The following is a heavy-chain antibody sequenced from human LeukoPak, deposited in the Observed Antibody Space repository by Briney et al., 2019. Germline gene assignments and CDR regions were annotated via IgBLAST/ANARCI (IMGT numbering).Heavy chain of an antibody. J-gene: IGHJ3*02. CDR1: GGSISSGGYY. V-gene: IGHV4-30-2*01. CDR3: ARSPAGTYAFDI. Sequence: SQTLSLTCTVSGGSISSGGYYWSWIRQPPGKGLEWIGYIYHSGSTYYNPSLKSRVTISVDRSKNQFSLKLSSVTAADTAVYCCARSPAGTYAFDIWGQGTMVTVSS. CDR2: IYHSGST.